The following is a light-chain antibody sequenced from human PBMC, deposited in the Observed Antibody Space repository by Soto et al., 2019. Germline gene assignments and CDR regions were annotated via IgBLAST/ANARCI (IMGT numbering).Light chain of an antibody. CDR3: SSYSLTSTRI. J-gene: IGLJ1*01. V-gene: IGLV2-14*01. CDR2: XXX. Sequence: QSALTQPASVSGSPGQSITISCTGTSSDIGGYNYVSWYQQHPGKAPKLIIXXXXXXXXXXXXXXXXXKSGNTASLTISGLQPXXEXXYYCSSYSLTSTRIFGSGTKLTVL. CDR1: SSDIGGYNY.